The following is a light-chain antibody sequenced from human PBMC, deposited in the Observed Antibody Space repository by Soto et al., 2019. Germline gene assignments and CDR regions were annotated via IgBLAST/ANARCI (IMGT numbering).Light chain of an antibody. CDR2: AAS. J-gene: IGKJ3*01. CDR1: QGISSY. V-gene: IGKV1-9*01. Sequence: DIQLTQSPSFLSASVGDRVTITCRASQGISSYLAWYQQKPGKAPTLLIYAASTLQSGVPSRFSGSGSGPEFTLTMSSLQPEDFATYYCQQGGTFGPRTKVDI. CDR3: QQGGT.